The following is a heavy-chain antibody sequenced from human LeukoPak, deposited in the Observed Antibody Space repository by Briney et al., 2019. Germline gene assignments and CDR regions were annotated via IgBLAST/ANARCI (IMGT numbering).Heavy chain of an antibody. CDR3: ARTSTGRYVDY. J-gene: IGHJ4*02. CDR1: GYTFSSYA. CDR2: ISGSGGST. D-gene: IGHD1-26*01. Sequence: GGSLRLSCAASGYTFSSYAMSWVRQAPGKGLEWVSIISGSGGSTYYADSVKGRFTISRDNSKNTLYLQMNRLRAEDTAIYYCARTSTGRYVDYWGQGTLVTVSS. V-gene: IGHV3-23*01.